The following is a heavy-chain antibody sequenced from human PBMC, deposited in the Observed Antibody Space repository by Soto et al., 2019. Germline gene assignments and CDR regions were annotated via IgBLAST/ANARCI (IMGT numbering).Heavy chain of an antibody. J-gene: IGHJ3*02. D-gene: IGHD2-2*01. CDR3: ARDRGKDCSSTSCPLAFDI. CDR1: GGSISSGGYY. V-gene: IGHV4-31*03. CDR2: IYYSGST. Sequence: SETLSLTCTVSGGSISSGGYYWSWIRQHPGKGLEWIGYIYYSGSTYYNPSLKSRVTISVDTSKNQFSLKLSSVTAADTAVYNCARDRGKDCSSTSCPLAFDIWGQGTMVTVSS.